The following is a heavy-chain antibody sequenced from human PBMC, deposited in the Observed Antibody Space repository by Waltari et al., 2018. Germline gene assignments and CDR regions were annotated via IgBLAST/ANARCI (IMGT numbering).Heavy chain of an antibody. D-gene: IGHD1-20*01. V-gene: IGHV4-59*01. CDR2: MRYSGTT. CDR1: GGSIRDYY. J-gene: IGHJ4*02. Sequence: QVQLQESGPGLVKPSETLSLTCTVSGGSIRDYYWNWIRQPPGKGLEWIGYMRYSGTTKYNPSLESRVTFFGYPSTSQVSLKLSSVTAADTAVYYCARSTAPYNSLESWGQGTLVTVSS. CDR3: ARSTAPYNSLES.